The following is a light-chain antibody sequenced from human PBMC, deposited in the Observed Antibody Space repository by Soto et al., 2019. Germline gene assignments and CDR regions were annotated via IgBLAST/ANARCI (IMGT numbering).Light chain of an antibody. CDR3: GSWTRSTPFV. J-gene: IGLJ3*02. Sequence: QSALTQPASVSGSLGQSSTIFCTGTSSDIGSYNYVTWYQQHPGKVPKLMIYDVSNRPSGVSNRFSGSKSGNTASLTISGLQAEDEADYYCGSWTRSTPFVFGGGTKLTVL. CDR2: DVS. V-gene: IGLV2-14*03. CDR1: SSDIGSYNY.